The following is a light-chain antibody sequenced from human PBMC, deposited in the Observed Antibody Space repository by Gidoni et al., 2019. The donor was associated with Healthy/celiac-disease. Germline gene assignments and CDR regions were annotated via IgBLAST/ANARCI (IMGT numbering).Light chain of an antibody. V-gene: IGKV1-27*01. CDR2: AAS. J-gene: IGKJ1*01. CDR3: QKYNSAPRT. Sequence: DIQITQSPSSLSASVAARVTITCRTRQGISNYLAWYQQKPGKVPKLLIYAASTLQSGVPSRFSGSGSGTDFTLTISSLQPEDVAAYYCQKYNSAPRTFGQGTKVEIK. CDR1: QGISNY.